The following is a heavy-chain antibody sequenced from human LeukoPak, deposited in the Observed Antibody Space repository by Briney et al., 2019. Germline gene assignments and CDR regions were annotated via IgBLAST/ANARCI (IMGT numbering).Heavy chain of an antibody. CDR1: GFTFSSYS. J-gene: IGHJ4*02. Sequence: GASLRLSCAASGFTFSSYSMNWVRQVPGKGLELVSYISSSSSTIYYADSVKGRFTISRDNAKNSLYLQMNSLRAEDTAVYYCARSDCSSSSCYDLDYWGQGTLVTVSS. CDR2: ISSSSSTI. D-gene: IGHD2-2*01. V-gene: IGHV3-48*01. CDR3: ARSDCSSSSCYDLDY.